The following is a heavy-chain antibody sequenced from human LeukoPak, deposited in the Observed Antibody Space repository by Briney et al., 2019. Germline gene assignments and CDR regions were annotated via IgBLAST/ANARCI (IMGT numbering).Heavy chain of an antibody. D-gene: IGHD5-24*01. Sequence: SETLSLTCTVSVGYISSQYWSWIRQPPGKGLEWIGYIYYNGNTDYNPSLKGRVTISVDTSKNQFSLKLTSVTAADTAVYYCARDRNYLFDYWGQGTLVTVSS. CDR2: IYYNGNT. J-gene: IGHJ4*02. CDR1: VGYISSQY. V-gene: IGHV4-59*11. CDR3: ARDRNYLFDY.